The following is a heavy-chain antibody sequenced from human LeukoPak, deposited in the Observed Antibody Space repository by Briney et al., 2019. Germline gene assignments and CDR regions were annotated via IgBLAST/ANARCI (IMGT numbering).Heavy chain of an antibody. V-gene: IGHV3-23*01. CDR1: GSIPFNSYS. CDR3: AKMQGYFDY. Sequence: GGSLRLSCAASGSIPFNSYSMSWVRQAPGKGLAWVSAITSSGETTYYADSVKGRFAISRDNSKNMVYLQMNSLRAEDAATYYCAKMQGYFDYWGQGSLVTVSS. CDR2: ITSSGETT. J-gene: IGHJ4*02.